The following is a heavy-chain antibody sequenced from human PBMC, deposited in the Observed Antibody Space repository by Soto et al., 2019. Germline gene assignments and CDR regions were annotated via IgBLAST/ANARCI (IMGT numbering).Heavy chain of an antibody. CDR3: AGDFGLLWFGELSYGMDV. J-gene: IGHJ6*02. D-gene: IGHD3-10*01. CDR2: IKQDGSEK. V-gene: IGHV3-7*01. CDR1: GFTFSSYW. Sequence: EVQLVESGGGLVQPGGSLRLSCAASGFTFSSYWMSWVRQAPGKGLEWVANIKQDGSEKYYVDSVKGRFTISRDNAKNSLYLQMSSLRAEDTAVYYCAGDFGLLWFGELSYGMDVWGQGTTVTVSS.